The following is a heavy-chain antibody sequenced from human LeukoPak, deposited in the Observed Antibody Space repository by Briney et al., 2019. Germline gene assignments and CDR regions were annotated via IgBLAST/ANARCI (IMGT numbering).Heavy chain of an antibody. J-gene: IGHJ4*02. CDR1: GRSISSSSYY. D-gene: IGHD5-24*01. CDR2: IYYSGST. CDR3: ARGWDGYNFSVIDY. Sequence: PSETLSLTCTVSGRSISSSSYYWGWIRQPPGKGLEWIGSIYYSGSTNYNPSLKSRVTISVDTSKNQFSLKLSSVTAADTAVYYCARGWDGYNFSVIDYWGQGTLVTVSS. V-gene: IGHV4-39*07.